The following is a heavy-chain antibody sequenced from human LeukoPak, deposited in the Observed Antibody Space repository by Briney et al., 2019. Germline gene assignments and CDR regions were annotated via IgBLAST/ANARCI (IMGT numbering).Heavy chain of an antibody. CDR2: INSSGSTI. CDR3: ASDTGYSSTHYMDV. Sequence: SPGGSLRLSCAASGFTFSDYYMSWIRQAPGKGLEWISYINSSGSTIYYADSVKGRFTISRDNAKNSLYLQMNSLRAEDTAVYYCASDTGYSSTHYMDVWGKGTTVTISS. CDR1: GFTFSDYY. V-gene: IGHV3-11*01. J-gene: IGHJ6*03. D-gene: IGHD6-19*01.